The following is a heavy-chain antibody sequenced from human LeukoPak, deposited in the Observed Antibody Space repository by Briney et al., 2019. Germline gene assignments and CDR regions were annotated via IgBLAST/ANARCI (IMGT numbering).Heavy chain of an antibody. CDR3: ARDYGQGAYDFWSGYFKDYYYGMDV. Sequence: GASVKVSCTASGYTFTGYYMHWVRQAPGQGLEWMGRINPNSGGTNYAQKFQGRVTMTRDTSISTAYMELSRLRSDDTAVYYCARDYGQGAYDFWSGYFKDYYYGMDVWGQGTTVTVPS. D-gene: IGHD3-3*01. J-gene: IGHJ6*02. V-gene: IGHV1-2*06. CDR2: INPNSGGT. CDR1: GYTFTGYY.